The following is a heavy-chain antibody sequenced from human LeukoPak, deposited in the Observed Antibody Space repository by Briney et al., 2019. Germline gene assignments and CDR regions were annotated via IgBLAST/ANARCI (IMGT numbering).Heavy chain of an antibody. CDR1: GFTFSNYG. J-gene: IGHJ4*02. CDR3: AKRATAGGFDS. V-gene: IGHV3-23*01. Sequence: GGSLRLPCAASGFTFSNYGMSWVRQAPGKGLEWVSAISGSGTNTYYADSVKGRFTISRDNSKNTLYLQMNSLRAEDTALYYCAKRATAGGFDSWGQGTLVTVSS. CDR2: ISGSGTNT. D-gene: IGHD6-13*01.